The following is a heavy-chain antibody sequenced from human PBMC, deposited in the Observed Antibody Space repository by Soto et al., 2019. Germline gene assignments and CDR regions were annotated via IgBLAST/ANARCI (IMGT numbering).Heavy chain of an antibody. CDR1: GGTFSSYA. D-gene: IGHD4-17*01. J-gene: IGHJ6*02. CDR2: IIPIFGKA. CDR3: GTARRTPVPPYGYYCMDV. Sequence: VASVKVCCEASGGTFSSYAISWVRQAPGQGLEWMGGIIPIFGKANYVQKFQGRVTITAGKSTSTADMELSSRRSEDTAVYNCGTARRTPVPPYGYYCMDVFCQGTTFPASS. V-gene: IGHV1-69*06.